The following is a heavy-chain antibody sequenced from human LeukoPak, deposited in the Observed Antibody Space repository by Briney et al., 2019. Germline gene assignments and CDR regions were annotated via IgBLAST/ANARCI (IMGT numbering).Heavy chain of an antibody. CDR1: GYTFTSNY. Sequence: ALVKVSCKASGYTFTSNYIHWVRQAPGQGLEWMGMIYPRDGSTSYAQKFQGRVTVTRDTSTSTVHMELSGLRSEDTAVHYCARDQEGFDYWGQETLVTVSS. CDR2: IYPRDGST. J-gene: IGHJ4*02. CDR3: ARDQEGFDY. V-gene: IGHV1-46*01.